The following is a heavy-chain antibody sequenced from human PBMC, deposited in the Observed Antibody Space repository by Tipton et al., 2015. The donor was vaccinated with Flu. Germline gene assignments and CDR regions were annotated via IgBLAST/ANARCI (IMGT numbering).Heavy chain of an antibody. CDR2: IYVSGTT. CDR3: ASKVANWGVWEPLDY. D-gene: IGHD7-27*01. V-gene: IGHV4-4*07. CDR1: GGSMNNFY. Sequence: TLSLTCNVSGGSMNNFYWTWIGQTAGKGLEWIGRIYVSGTTDYNPPLKSRVTISIDTSMNQFSLKLSSVTAADTAVYYCASKVANWGVWEPLDYWGQGTLVTVSS. J-gene: IGHJ4*02.